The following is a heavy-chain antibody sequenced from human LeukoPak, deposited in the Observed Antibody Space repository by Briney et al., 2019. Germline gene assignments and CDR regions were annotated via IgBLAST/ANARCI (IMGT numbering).Heavy chain of an antibody. Sequence: ESLKISCKGSGYSFTRHWDGWVGQMAGESLGGVGNIYPGDSDTRYSPSFQGQVTISADKSISTAYLQWSSLKASDTAMYYCARHAPLVRGVIYYFDHWGQGTLVTVSS. CDR2: IYPGDSDT. J-gene: IGHJ4*02. CDR3: ARHAPLVRGVIYYFDH. D-gene: IGHD3-10*01. V-gene: IGHV5-51*01. CDR1: GYSFTRHW.